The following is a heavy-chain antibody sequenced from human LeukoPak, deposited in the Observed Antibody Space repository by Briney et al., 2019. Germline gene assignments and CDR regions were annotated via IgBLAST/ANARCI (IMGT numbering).Heavy chain of an antibody. CDR1: GYTFTSYG. CDR3: ARVNEAVAGTTHFDY. Sequence: ASVKVSCKASGYTFTSYGITWVRQAPGQGLEWMGWISAYNGNTNYAQKLQGRVTMTTDTSTSTAYMELRSLRSDDTAVYYCARVNEAVAGTTHFDYWGQGTLVTVSS. D-gene: IGHD6-19*01. CDR2: ISAYNGNT. J-gene: IGHJ4*02. V-gene: IGHV1-18*01.